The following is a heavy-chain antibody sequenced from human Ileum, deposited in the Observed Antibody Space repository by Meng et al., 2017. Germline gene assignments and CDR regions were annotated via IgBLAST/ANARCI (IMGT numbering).Heavy chain of an antibody. V-gene: IGHV4-4*07. J-gene: IGHJ5*02. D-gene: IGHD4-17*01. Sequence: VPRQESGPGLVKPSRALPPTCTCSGGSISSYNCAGIRQPAGKGLEWIGRIYTSGSTNYNPSLKSRVTMSVDTSKNQFSLKLSSVTAADTAVYYCARDVVPTVTYYYNWFDPWGQGTLVTVSS. CDR1: GGSISSYN. CDR3: ARDVVPTVTYYYNWFDP. CDR2: IYTSGST.